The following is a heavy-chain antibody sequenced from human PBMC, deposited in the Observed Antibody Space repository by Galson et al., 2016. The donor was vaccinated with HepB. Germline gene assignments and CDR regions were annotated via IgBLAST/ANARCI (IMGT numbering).Heavy chain of an antibody. CDR1: GFTFSSYG. D-gene: IGHD1-1*01. CDR3: AKDECVEGDYYYYGMDV. J-gene: IGHJ6*02. CDR2: ISYDGSTK. V-gene: IGHV3-30*18. Sequence: SLRLSCAASGFTFSSYGMYWVRQAPGKGLEWVAVISYDGSTKYYADSVKGRFTISRDNSKNTLYLQMSSLRAEDTAVYYCAKDECVEGDYYYYGMDVWGQGATVTGSS.